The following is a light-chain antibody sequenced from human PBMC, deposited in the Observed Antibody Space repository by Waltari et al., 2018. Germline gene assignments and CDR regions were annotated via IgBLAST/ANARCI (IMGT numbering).Light chain of an antibody. CDR3: QQYNNWPPVFT. J-gene: IGKJ3*01. Sequence: IVLTPSPATLSVSPGESATLPCRASHSISNNLAWYQQNPGQAPRLLIYGASARATGIPARFSGSGSGTEFTLTISSLQSEDFAIYYCQQYNNWPPVFTFGPGTKVDF. CDR2: GAS. V-gene: IGKV3-15*01. CDR1: HSISNN.